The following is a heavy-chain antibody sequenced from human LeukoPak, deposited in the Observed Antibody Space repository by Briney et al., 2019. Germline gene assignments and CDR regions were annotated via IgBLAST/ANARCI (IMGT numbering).Heavy chain of an antibody. CDR3: ARDLGTIVVGNYFDY. CDR1: GYTFTGYY. Sequence: ASVKVSCKASGYTFTGYYMHWVRQAPGEGLEWMGWISAYNGNTNYAQKLQGRVTMTTDTSTSTAYMELRSLRSDDTAVYYCARDLGTIVVGNYFDYWGQGTLVTVSS. D-gene: IGHD3-22*01. V-gene: IGHV1-18*04. J-gene: IGHJ4*02. CDR2: ISAYNGNT.